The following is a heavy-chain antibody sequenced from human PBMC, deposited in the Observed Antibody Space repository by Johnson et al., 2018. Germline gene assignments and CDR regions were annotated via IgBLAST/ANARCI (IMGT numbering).Heavy chain of an antibody. CDR1: GFTFSSYG. J-gene: IGHJ3*02. V-gene: IGHV3-30*03. Sequence: QVQLVQSGGGVVQPGRSLRLSCAASGFTFSSYGMHWVRQAPGKGLEWVAVISYDGSNKYYADSVKGRFTISRDNSKNTLYLQMNSLRAEDTAVYDCARSLNGDLTLGDAFDIWGQGTMVTVSS. CDR3: ARSLNGDLTLGDAFDI. D-gene: IGHD4-17*01. CDR2: ISYDGSNK.